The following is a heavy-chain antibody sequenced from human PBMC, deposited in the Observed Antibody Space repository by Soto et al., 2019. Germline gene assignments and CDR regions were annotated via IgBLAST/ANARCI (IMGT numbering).Heavy chain of an antibody. CDR3: ARGAATVTPGWFDP. CDR2: IYHIGST. D-gene: IGHD4-17*01. Sequence: SETLSLTCAVSGYSISSGYYWGWIRQTPGKGLEWIASIYHIGSTYYNPSLKSRVTISVDTSKNQISLKPTSVTATHTAVYYWARGAATVTPGWFDPWGQGILVPVSS. J-gene: IGHJ5*02. CDR1: GYSISSGYY. V-gene: IGHV4-38-2*01.